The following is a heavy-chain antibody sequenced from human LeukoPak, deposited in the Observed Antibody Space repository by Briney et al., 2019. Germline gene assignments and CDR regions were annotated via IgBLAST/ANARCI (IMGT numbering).Heavy chain of an antibody. CDR3: ATALRLYSSGWYYFDY. CDR1: GYTLTELS. CDR2: FDPEDGET. Sequence: ASVTVSCKVSGYTLTELSMHWVRQAPGKGREWMGGFDPEDGETIYAQKFQGRVTMTEDTSTDTAYMELSSLRSEDTAVYYCATALRLYSSGWYYFDYWGQGTLVTVSS. J-gene: IGHJ4*02. V-gene: IGHV1-24*01. D-gene: IGHD6-19*01.